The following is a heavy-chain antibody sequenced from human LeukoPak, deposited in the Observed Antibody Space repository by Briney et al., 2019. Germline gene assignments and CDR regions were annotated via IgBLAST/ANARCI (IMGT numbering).Heavy chain of an antibody. J-gene: IGHJ6*04. CDR2: ISSSGSTI. Sequence: GGSLRLSCAASGFTFSDYYMSWIRQAPGKGLEWVSYISSSGSTIYYADSVKGLFTISRDNAKNSLYLQMNSLRAEDTAVYYCAREWYCSSTSCYARAMDVWGKGTTVTVSS. CDR1: GFTFSDYY. D-gene: IGHD2-2*01. V-gene: IGHV3-11*04. CDR3: AREWYCSSTSCYARAMDV.